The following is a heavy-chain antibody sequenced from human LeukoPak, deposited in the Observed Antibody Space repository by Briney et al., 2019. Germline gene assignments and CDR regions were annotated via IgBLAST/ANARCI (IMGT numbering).Heavy chain of an antibody. V-gene: IGHV3-30-3*01. CDR3: AKEGGSNSY. CDR2: ISYDGSNK. J-gene: IGHJ4*02. CDR1: GFTFSSYA. Sequence: TGGSLRLSCAASGFTFSSYAMHWVRQAPGKGLEWVAVISYDGSNKYYADSVKGRFTISRDNSKNTLYLQMNSLRAEDTAVYYCAKEGGSNSYWGQGTLVTVSS. D-gene: IGHD3-16*01.